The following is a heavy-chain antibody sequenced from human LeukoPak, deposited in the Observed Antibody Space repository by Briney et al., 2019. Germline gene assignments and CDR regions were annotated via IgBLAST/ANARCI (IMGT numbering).Heavy chain of an antibody. J-gene: IGHJ4*02. CDR3: ARVPDYYGSGKHFDY. CDR2: VYHSGST. CDR1: GGSISSSNW. D-gene: IGHD3-10*01. V-gene: IGHV4-4*02. Sequence: SETLSLTCAVSGGSISSSNWWSWVRQPPGKGLEWIGEVYHSGSTNYNSSLKSRVTISVDKSKNQFSLKLSSVTAADTAVYYCARVPDYYGSGKHFDYWGQGTLVTVSS.